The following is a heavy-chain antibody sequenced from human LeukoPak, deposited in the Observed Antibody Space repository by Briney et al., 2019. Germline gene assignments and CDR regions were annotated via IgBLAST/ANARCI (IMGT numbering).Heavy chain of an antibody. Sequence: GGSLRLSCSASGFTFSSYAMHWVRQAPGKGLEYVSPISSNGGSTYYADSVKGRFTISNDNSKNTLYLQMSSLRAEDTAVYYCVKDGGGGSRTFAFDIWGQGTMVTVSS. CDR3: VKDGGGGSRTFAFDI. CDR2: ISSNGGST. CDR1: GFTFSSYA. V-gene: IGHV3-64D*06. J-gene: IGHJ3*02. D-gene: IGHD2-15*01.